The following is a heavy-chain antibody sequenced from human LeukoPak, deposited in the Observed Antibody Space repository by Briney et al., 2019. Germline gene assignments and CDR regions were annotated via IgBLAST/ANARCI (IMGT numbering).Heavy chain of an antibody. CDR2: ISTGSTYT. CDR1: GFTFSDYY. V-gene: IGHV3-11*05. J-gene: IGHJ2*01. CDR3: TREDNWYFDL. Sequence: PGGSLRLSCAASGFTFSDYYMTWIRQAPGKGLEWLSYISTGSTYTNYADSEKGRFTISRDNAKNSLYLQLNSLRAEDTAVYYCTREDNWYFDLWGRGTLVTVSS.